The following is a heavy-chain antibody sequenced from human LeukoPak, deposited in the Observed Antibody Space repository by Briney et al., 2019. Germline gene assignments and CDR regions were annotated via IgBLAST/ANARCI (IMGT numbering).Heavy chain of an antibody. CDR3: ARAARAFDI. J-gene: IGHJ3*02. CDR2: IYHSGST. CDR1: GGSISSYY. Sequence: SETLSLTCTVSGGSISSYYWSWIRQPPGKGLEWIGSIYHSGSTYYNPSLKSRVTISVDTSKNQFSLKLSSVTAADTAVYYCARAARAFDIWGQGTMVTVSS. V-gene: IGHV4-59*12.